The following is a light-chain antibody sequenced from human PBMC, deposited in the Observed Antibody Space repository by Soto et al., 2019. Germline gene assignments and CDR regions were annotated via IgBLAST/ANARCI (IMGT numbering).Light chain of an antibody. CDR2: EVS. CDR3: CSYAGSIVV. J-gene: IGLJ2*01. CDR1: SSDVGSYNL. V-gene: IGLV2-23*02. Sequence: QSALTQPASVSGSSGQSITISCTGTSSDVGSYNLVSWYQQHPGKAPKLMIYEVSKRPSGVSNRFSGSKSGNTASLTISGLQAEDESDYYCCSYAGSIVVFGGGTKLTVL.